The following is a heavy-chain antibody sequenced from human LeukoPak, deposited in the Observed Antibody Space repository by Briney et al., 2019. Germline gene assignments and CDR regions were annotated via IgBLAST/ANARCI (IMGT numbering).Heavy chain of an antibody. J-gene: IGHJ4*02. CDR3: ARNARGPGDY. CDR2: INHSGST. Sequence: SETLSLTCAVYGGSFSGYYWSWIRQPPGKGLEWIGEINHSGSTNYNPSLKSRVTISVDTSKNQFSLKLSSVTAADTAIYYCARNARGPGDYWGQGTVVTVSS. CDR1: GGSFSGYY. D-gene: IGHD2-2*01. V-gene: IGHV4-34*01.